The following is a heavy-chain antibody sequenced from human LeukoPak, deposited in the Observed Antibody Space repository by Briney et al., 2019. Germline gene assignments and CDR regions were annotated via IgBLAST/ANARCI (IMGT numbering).Heavy chain of an antibody. CDR2: IASSGGST. D-gene: IGHD3-3*01. J-gene: IGHJ4*02. CDR1: GFTFSNYA. V-gene: IGHV3-23*01. CDR3: AKVNYDFCSGYYTGAVGGFDY. Sequence: GGSLRLSCTASGFTFSNYAMSWVRQAPGRGLELVSAIASSGGSTYYADSVKGRFTISRDNSKNTLYLQMNSLRAEDTAVYYCAKVNYDFCSGYYTGAVGGFDYWGQGTLVTVSS.